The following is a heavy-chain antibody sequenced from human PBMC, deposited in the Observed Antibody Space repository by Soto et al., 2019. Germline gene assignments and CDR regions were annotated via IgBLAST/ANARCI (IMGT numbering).Heavy chain of an antibody. Sequence: EVQLVESGGGLVQPGGSLRLSCAASGFTLSSYWMHWVRQAPGKGLVWISRINIDGSSTSYADSVKGRFTISRDNAKNTLYLQVNSLRAEDTGVYYCARSRDGYNFVGDCWGQGTLVTVSS. V-gene: IGHV3-74*01. D-gene: IGHD5-12*01. CDR3: ARSRDGYNFVGDC. J-gene: IGHJ4*02. CDR2: INIDGSST. CDR1: GFTLSSYW.